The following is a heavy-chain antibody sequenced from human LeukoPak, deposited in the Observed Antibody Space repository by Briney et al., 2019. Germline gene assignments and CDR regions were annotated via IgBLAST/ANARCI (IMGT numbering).Heavy chain of an antibody. CDR3: AKRHYDILTGYYQGSYYYYYMDV. Sequence: GGSLRLSCAASGFTFSSYGMSWVCQAPGKGLEWVSAISGSGGSTYYADSVKGRFTISRDNSKNTLYLQMNSLRAEDTAVYYCAKRHYDILTGYYQGSYYYYYMDVWGKGTTVTISS. D-gene: IGHD3-9*01. CDR1: GFTFSSYG. V-gene: IGHV3-23*01. J-gene: IGHJ6*03. CDR2: ISGSGGST.